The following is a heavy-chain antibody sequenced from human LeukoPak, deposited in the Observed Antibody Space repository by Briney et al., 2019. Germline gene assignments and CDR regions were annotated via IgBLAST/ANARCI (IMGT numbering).Heavy chain of an antibody. D-gene: IGHD3-10*01. Sequence: SETLSLTCTVSGGSISSYYWSWIRQPPGKGLEWIGYIYYSGSTNYNPSLKSRVTISVDTSKNQFSPKLSSVAAADTAVYYCARDHGELGPYYFDYWGQGTLVTVSS. CDR1: GGSISSYY. CDR3: ARDHGELGPYYFDY. CDR2: IYYSGST. J-gene: IGHJ4*02. V-gene: IGHV4-59*01.